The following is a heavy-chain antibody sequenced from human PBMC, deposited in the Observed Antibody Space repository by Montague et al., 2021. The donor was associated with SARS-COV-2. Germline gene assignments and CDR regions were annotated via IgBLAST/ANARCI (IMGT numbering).Heavy chain of an antibody. Sequence: SETLSLTCTVSGGSISSSSYYWGWIRQPPGKGLEWIGSIYYSGSTYYNPSLKSRVTISVDTSKNQFSLKLSSVTAADTAVYYCARMRAVLLWFGESTYFDYWGQGTLATVSS. CDR2: IYYSGST. D-gene: IGHD3-10*01. V-gene: IGHV4-39*07. J-gene: IGHJ4*02. CDR1: GGSISSSSYY. CDR3: ARMRAVLLWFGESTYFDY.